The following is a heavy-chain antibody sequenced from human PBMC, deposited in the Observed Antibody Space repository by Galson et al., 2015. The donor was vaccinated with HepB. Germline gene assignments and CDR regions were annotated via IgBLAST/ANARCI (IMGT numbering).Heavy chain of an antibody. Sequence: SLRLSCAASGFTFSRYAMHWVRQAPGKGLEWVAVISYDGSNKYYADSVKGRFTISRDNSKNTLYLQMNSLRAEDTAVYYCAAGYSYGVFDYWGQGTLVTVSS. CDR1: GFTFSRYA. J-gene: IGHJ4*02. V-gene: IGHV3-30-3*01. CDR3: AAGYSYGVFDY. D-gene: IGHD5-18*01. CDR2: ISYDGSNK.